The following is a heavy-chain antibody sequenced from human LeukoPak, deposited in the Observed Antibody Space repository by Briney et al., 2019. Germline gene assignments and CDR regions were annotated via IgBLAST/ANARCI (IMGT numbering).Heavy chain of an antibody. CDR2: IYYSGST. D-gene: IGHD3-10*01. CDR1: GGSISSRSYY. J-gene: IGHJ4*02. Sequence: SETLSLTCTVSGGSISSRSYYWGWIRQPPGKGLEWIGSIYYSGSTYYNPSLKSRVTISVDTSKNQFSLKLSSVTAADTAVYYCARYYGSGSYRLFDYWGQGTLVTVSS. V-gene: IGHV4-39*01. CDR3: ARYYGSGSYRLFDY.